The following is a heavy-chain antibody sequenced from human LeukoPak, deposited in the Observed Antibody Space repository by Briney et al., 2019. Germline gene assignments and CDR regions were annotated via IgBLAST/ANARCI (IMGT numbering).Heavy chain of an antibody. Sequence: SVKVSCKASGGTFSSYAISWVRQAPGQGLEWMGGIIPIFGTANYAQKFQGRVTITADESTSTAYMELSSLRSEDTAVYYCARDLTHSGYNWNYGSFDYWGQGTLVTVSS. CDR1: GGTFSSYA. J-gene: IGHJ4*02. D-gene: IGHD1-7*01. V-gene: IGHV1-69*13. CDR3: ARDLTHSGYNWNYGSFDY. CDR2: IIPIFGTA.